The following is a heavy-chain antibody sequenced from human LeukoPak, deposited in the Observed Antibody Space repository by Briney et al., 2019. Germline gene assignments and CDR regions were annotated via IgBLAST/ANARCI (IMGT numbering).Heavy chain of an antibody. J-gene: IGHJ4*02. V-gene: IGHV4-31*03. CDR3: ASSSEWGDYSRLSY. CDR1: GGSISSGGYY. Sequence: SETLSLTCTVSGGSISSGGYYWSWIRQHPGKGLEWIGYIYYSGSTYYNPSLKSRVTISVDTSKNQFSLKLSSVTAADTAVYYCASSSEWGDYSRLSYWGQGTLVTVSS. D-gene: IGHD4-17*01. CDR2: IYYSGST.